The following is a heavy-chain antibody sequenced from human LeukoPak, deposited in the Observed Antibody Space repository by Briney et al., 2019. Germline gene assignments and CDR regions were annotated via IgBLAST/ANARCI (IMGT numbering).Heavy chain of an antibody. V-gene: IGHV3-7*01. Sequence: PGGSLRLSCAASGFTFSSYWMSWVRQAPGKGLEWVANIKQDGSEKYYVDSVKGRFTISRDNAKNSLYLQMNSLRAEDTAVYYCARHSSSWYGSAGGFDYWGQGTLVTVSS. CDR2: IKQDGSEK. J-gene: IGHJ4*02. CDR1: GFTFSSYW. D-gene: IGHD6-13*01. CDR3: ARHSSSWYGSAGGFDY.